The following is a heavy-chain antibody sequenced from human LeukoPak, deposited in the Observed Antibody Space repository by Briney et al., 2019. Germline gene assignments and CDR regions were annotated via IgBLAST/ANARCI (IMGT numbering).Heavy chain of an antibody. Sequence: GGSLRLSCAASGFTFSTYAMHWVRQAPGKGLGWVAITSSDGRSKFYADSVKGRFTISGDNSKSTLYLQMNSLRAEDTAVYYCARGPKSQKQWLFSLFDPWGQGTLVTVSS. D-gene: IGHD6-19*01. CDR3: ARGPKSQKQWLFSLFDP. CDR1: GFTFSTYA. CDR2: TSSDGRSK. J-gene: IGHJ5*02. V-gene: IGHV3-30*04.